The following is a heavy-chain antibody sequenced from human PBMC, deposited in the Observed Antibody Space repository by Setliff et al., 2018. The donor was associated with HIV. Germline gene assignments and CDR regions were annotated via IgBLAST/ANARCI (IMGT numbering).Heavy chain of an antibody. J-gene: IGHJ3*02. CDR2: ISSSSSSI. CDR1: GFTFDAHG. D-gene: IGHD3-16*01. V-gene: IGHV3-48*04. Sequence: GGSLRLSCAASGFTFDAHGMNWVRQAPGKGLEWLSYISSSSSSIYHADSVKGRFAISRDNAKNSLYLQMNSLRVEDSAVYYCARSLWGFVRNAAFEIWGQGTMVTVSS. CDR3: ARSLWGFVRNAAFEI.